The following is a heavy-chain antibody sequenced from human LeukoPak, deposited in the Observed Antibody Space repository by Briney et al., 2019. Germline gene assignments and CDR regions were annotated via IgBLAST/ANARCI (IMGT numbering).Heavy chain of an antibody. D-gene: IGHD3-16*01. CDR1: GFTFRDYY. CDR3: ARIYGGY. CDR2: IRTGGTPI. J-gene: IGHJ4*02. V-gene: IGHV3-11*01. Sequence: GGSLRLSCAASGFTFRDYYMSWIRQAPGKGLEWVSYIRTGGTPIDYADSVKGRFTISRDDAKSSLYLQMNNVRAEDTAFYYCARIYGGYWGQGALVSVSS.